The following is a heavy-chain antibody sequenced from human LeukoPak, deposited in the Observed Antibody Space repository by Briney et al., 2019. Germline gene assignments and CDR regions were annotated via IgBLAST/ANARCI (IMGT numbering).Heavy chain of an antibody. V-gene: IGHV1-18*01. Sequence: ASVKVSFKASGYTFTKYGINWVRHVPGQGLEWMGWISANDGHTNYAQNFQGRVTVTTDTSTSTAYMELRSLTSDDTAVYYCARDYRYYYGSGKYFPFDYWGQGTLVTVSS. CDR3: ARDYRYYYGSGKYFPFDY. CDR2: ISANDGHT. CDR1: GYTFTKYG. J-gene: IGHJ4*02. D-gene: IGHD3-10*01.